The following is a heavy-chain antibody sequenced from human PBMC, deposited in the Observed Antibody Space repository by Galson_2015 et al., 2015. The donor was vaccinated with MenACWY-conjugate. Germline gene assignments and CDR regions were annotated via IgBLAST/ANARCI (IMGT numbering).Heavy chain of an antibody. CDR3: ARIRYVPGTRHAEYFQH. CDR2: IDWADDK. D-gene: IGHD1-1*01. CDR1: GFSLSTRGMC. Sequence: PALVTPTQTLTLTCTFSGFSLSTRGMCVSWIRQSPGKALEWLVRIDWADDKYYRTSLKTRLTISKDTSKNQVVLTMTNMAPVDTATYYCARIRYVPGTRHAEYFQHWGQGTLVTVSS. J-gene: IGHJ1*01. V-gene: IGHV2-70*11.